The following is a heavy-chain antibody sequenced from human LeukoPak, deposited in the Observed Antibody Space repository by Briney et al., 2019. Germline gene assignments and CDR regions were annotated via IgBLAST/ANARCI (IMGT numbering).Heavy chain of an antibody. CDR2: ISQDGSGK. V-gene: IGHV3-7*01. D-gene: IGHD6-13*01. CDR3: AHSSSWRGSEFDY. J-gene: IGHJ4*02. Sequence: GGSLRLSCGASGFTFSNYWMSWVRQAPGKGLEWVINISQDGSGKNYADSVEGRFTISRDNAKNSLYLQMNSLRAEDTAVYYCAHSSSWRGSEFDYWGQGTLVTVSS. CDR1: GFTFSNYW.